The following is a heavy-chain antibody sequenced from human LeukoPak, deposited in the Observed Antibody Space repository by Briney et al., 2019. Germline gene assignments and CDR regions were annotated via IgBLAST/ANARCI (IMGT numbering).Heavy chain of an antibody. V-gene: IGHV3-30*02. CDR1: GFTFSSYG. Sequence: GGSLRLSCAASGFTFSSYGMHWVRQAPGKGLEWVAFIRYDGSNKYYADSVKGRFTISGDNSKNTLYLQMNSLRAEDTAVYYCAKGSSGRGSIAAAGTLGAFDIWGQGTMVTVSS. CDR3: AKGSSGRGSIAAAGTLGAFDI. J-gene: IGHJ3*02. CDR2: IRYDGSNK. D-gene: IGHD6-13*01.